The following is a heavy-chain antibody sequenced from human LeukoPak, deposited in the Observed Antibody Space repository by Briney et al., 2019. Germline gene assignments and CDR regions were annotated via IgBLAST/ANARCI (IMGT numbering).Heavy chain of an antibody. D-gene: IGHD2-2*01. J-gene: IGHJ4*02. V-gene: IGHV3-30*18. CDR2: ISYDGSNK. Sequence: GGSLRLSCAASGFTFSSYGMHWVRQAPGKGLEWVAVISYDGSNKFYADSVKGRFTISRDNSENTLFLQMDSLRAEDTAVYYCAKEQSRSYLDYWGQGTLVAVSS. CDR1: GFTFSSYG. CDR3: AKEQSRSYLDY.